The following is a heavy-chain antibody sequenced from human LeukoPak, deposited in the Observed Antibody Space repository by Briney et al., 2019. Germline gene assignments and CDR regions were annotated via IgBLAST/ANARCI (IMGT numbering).Heavy chain of an antibody. J-gene: IGHJ5*02. D-gene: IGHD3-3*01. V-gene: IGHV4-34*01. CDR2: INHSGST. Sequence: PSETLSLTCAVYGGSFSGYYWSWIRQPPGKGLKWIGEINHSGSTNYNPSLKSRVTISVDTSKNQFSLKLSSVTAADTAVYYCARGQRFLEWLFVSRFDPWGQGTLVTVSS. CDR3: ARGQRFLEWLFVSRFDP. CDR1: GGSFSGYY.